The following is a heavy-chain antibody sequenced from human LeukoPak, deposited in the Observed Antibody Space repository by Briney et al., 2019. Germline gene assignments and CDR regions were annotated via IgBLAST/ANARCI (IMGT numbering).Heavy chain of an antibody. Sequence: GASVKVSCKASGYTFTSYGISWVRQAPGQGLEWMGWISAYNGNTNYAQKLQGRVTMTTDTSTSTAYMELRSLRSDDTAVYYCARDAYYYYGSGSDPRYGMDVWGQGTTVTVSS. CDR1: GYTFTSYG. CDR2: ISAYNGNT. V-gene: IGHV1-18*01. J-gene: IGHJ6*02. CDR3: ARDAYYYYGSGSDPRYGMDV. D-gene: IGHD3-10*01.